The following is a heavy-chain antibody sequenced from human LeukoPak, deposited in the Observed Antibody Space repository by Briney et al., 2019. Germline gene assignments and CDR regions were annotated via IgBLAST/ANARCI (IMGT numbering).Heavy chain of an antibody. D-gene: IGHD1-26*01. CDR1: GGSISSYY. Sequence: SETLSLTCTVSGGSISSYYWGWIRQPPGKGLEWIGSIYYSGSTYYNPSLKSRVTISVDTSKNQFSLKLTSVTAADTAVYHCVRDRELTYWGQGTLVTVSS. V-gene: IGHV4-59*03. CDR3: VRDRELTY. J-gene: IGHJ4*02. CDR2: IYYSGST.